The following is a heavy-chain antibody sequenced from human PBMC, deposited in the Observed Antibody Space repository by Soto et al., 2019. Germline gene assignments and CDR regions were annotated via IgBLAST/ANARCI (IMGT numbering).Heavy chain of an antibody. J-gene: IGHJ5*02. D-gene: IGHD2-15*01. CDR2: ISSSGGST. V-gene: IGHV3-23*01. Sequence: GGSLRLSCRASGLTFSIYAMGWVRQAPGKGLEWVSAISSSGGSTYYADSVKGRFTISRDNSKNTLYLQMNSLRAEDTAVYYCAKDSGGRDGSCCPYNCLSDPWGQGTLVTVSS. CDR1: GLTFSIYA. CDR3: AKDSGGRDGSCCPYNCLSDP.